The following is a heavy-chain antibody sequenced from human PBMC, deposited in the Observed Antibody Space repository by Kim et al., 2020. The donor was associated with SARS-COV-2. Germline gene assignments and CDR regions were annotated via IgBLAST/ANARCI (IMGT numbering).Heavy chain of an antibody. CDR2: IIPIFGIA. J-gene: IGHJ6*03. Sequence: SVKVSCKASGGTFSSYAISWVRQAPGQGLEWMGRIIPIFGIANYAQKFQGRVTITADKSTSTAYMELSSLRAEDTAVYYCAREGDTARVTPLYYYYMDGWGAGTPVTVSS. D-gene: IGHD5-18*01. CDR3: AREGDTARVTPLYYYYMDG. V-gene: IGHV1-69*04. CDR1: GGTFSSYA.